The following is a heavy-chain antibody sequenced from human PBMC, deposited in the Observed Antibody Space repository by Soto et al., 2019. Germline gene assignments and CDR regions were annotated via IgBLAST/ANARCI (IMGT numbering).Heavy chain of an antibody. CDR2: IYYSGST. D-gene: IGHD4-17*01. V-gene: IGHV4-61*01. CDR3: ARGEDYGGNLRGSYFDY. J-gene: IGHJ4*02. CDR1: GGTVSSGRYS. Sequence: HSESLYIGXTVCGGTVSSGRYSWSWIRQPPGKGLEWIGYIYYSGSTNYNPSLKSRVTISVDTSKNQFSLKLSSVTAADTAVYYCARGEDYGGNLRGSYFDYWGQGSLVTVSS.